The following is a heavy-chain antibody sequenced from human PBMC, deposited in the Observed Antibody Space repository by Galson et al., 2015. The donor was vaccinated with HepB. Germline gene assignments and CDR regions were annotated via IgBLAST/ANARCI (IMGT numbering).Heavy chain of an antibody. Sequence: SLRLSCAASGFRSSRYGMDWVRQAPGQGLEWVAVISYDGSHQYYGDSVKGRFTISRDNSKSTLFLQMNSLRAEDTAVYYCAKGDKLGWSTHDAFHIWGQGTVVTVSS. V-gene: IGHV3-30*18. CDR1: GFRSSRYG. J-gene: IGHJ3*02. D-gene: IGHD6-19*01. CDR3: AKGDKLGWSTHDAFHI. CDR2: ISYDGSHQ.